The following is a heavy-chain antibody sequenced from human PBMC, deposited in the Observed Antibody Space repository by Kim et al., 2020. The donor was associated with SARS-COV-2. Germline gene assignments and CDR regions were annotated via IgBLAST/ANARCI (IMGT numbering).Heavy chain of an antibody. CDR2: ISYDGSNK. Sequence: GGSLRLSCAASGFTFSSYAMHWVRQAPGKGLEWVAVISYDGSNKYYADSVKGRFTISRDNSKNTLYLQMNSLRAEDTAVYYCARDRRSSGWYFWFDPWG. CDR1: GFTFSSYA. V-gene: IGHV3-30*04. D-gene: IGHD6-19*01. CDR3: ARDRRSSGWYFWFDP. J-gene: IGHJ5*02.